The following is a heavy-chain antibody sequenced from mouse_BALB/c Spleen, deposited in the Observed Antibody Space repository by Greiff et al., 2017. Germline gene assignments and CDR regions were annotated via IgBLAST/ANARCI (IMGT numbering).Heavy chain of an antibody. CDR2: INPSTGYT. J-gene: IGHJ1*01. V-gene: IGHV1-7*01. Sequence: QVQLQQSGAELAKPGASVKMSCKASGYTFTSYWMHWVKQRPGQGLEWIGYINPSTGYTEYNQKFKDKATLTADKSSSTAYMQLSSLTSEDSAVYYCARAPLRYFDVWGAGTTVTGSS. CDR1: GYTFTSYW. CDR3: ARAPLRYFDV. D-gene: IGHD2-1*01.